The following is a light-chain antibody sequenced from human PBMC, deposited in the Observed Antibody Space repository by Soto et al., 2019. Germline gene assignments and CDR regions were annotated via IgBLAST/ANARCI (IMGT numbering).Light chain of an antibody. CDR1: QSVSSSY. V-gene: IGKV3-20*01. Sequence: DIMLTQSPVTLSLSPGERATLSCRASQSVSSSYLAWYQQKPGQAPRLLIDGASSRATGIPDRFSASGSGTDFTLTISRLEPEDFAVYYCQQYGSSPRTFGQGTKVDIK. J-gene: IGKJ1*01. CDR2: GAS. CDR3: QQYGSSPRT.